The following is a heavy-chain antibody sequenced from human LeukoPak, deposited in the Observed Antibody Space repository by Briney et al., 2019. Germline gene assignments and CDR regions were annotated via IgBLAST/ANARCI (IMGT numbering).Heavy chain of an antibody. CDR3: ARELGRSDSSGYQGHDY. CDR1: GYTFTSYY. D-gene: IGHD3-22*01. V-gene: IGHV1-46*01. CDR2: INPSGGST. J-gene: IGHJ4*02. Sequence: GASVKVSCKASGYTFTSYYMHWVRQAPGQGLEWMGIINPSGGSTSYAQKFQGRVTMTRDMSTSTVYMELSSRRTEDTAVYYCARELGRSDSSGYQGHDYWGQGTLVTVSS.